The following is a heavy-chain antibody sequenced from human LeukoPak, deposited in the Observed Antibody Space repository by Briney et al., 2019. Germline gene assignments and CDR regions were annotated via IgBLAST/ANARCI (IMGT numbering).Heavy chain of an antibody. Sequence: SETLPLTCTVSGYSISNGYYWGWIRQPPGKGLEWIGSIYHSGSTYYNPSLKSRVTISVDTSKNQFSLNLNSVTAADTAVYYCARASRTGLGIGSFDYWGQGTLVTVSS. CDR3: ARASRTGLGIGSFDY. J-gene: IGHJ4*02. D-gene: IGHD7-27*01. V-gene: IGHV4-38-2*02. CDR2: IYHSGST. CDR1: GYSISNGYY.